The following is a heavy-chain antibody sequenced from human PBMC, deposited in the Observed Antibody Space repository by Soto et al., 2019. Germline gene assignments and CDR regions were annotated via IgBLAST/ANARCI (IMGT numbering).Heavy chain of an antibody. CDR1: GFTFSSYA. V-gene: IGHV3-23*01. CDR2: IRGSGGST. CDR3: AKDWNPKQWWYRRSTNFDY. Sequence: GGSLRLSCAASGFTFSSYAVSWVRQAPGKGLEWVSAIRGSGGSTYYADSVKGRFTISRDNSKNTLYLQMNSLRAEDTAVYYCAKDWNPKQWWYRRSTNFDYWGQVTLVTVSS. J-gene: IGHJ4*02. D-gene: IGHD2-15*01.